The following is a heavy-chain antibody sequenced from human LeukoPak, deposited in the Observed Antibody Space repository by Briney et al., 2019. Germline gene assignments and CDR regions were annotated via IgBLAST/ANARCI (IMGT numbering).Heavy chain of an antibody. CDR3: ARVWSYDILTGQLSGLHWFDP. J-gene: IGHJ5*02. V-gene: IGHV1-18*01. CDR1: GYTFTSYG. CDR2: ISAYNGNT. D-gene: IGHD3-9*01. Sequence: ASVKVSCKASGYTFTSYGISWVRQAPGQGLEWMGWISAYNGNTNYAQKLQGRVTMTTDTSTSTAYMELRSLRSDDTAVYYCARVWSYDILTGQLSGLHWFDPWDQGTLVTVSS.